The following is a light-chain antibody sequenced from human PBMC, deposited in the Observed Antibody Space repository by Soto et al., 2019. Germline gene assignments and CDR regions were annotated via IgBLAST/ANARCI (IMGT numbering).Light chain of an antibody. CDR1: QSVDIN. CDR2: GAS. V-gene: IGKV3-15*01. CDR3: QQYRDWPPTYT. J-gene: IGKJ2*01. Sequence: EIVMTQSPATLSVSPGERATLSCRASQSVDINLAWYQQKPGQAPRLLIYGASTRATGIPARFSGSGSETEFTLTISSLQSEDSAIYYCQQYRDWPPTYTFGQGTKLEIK.